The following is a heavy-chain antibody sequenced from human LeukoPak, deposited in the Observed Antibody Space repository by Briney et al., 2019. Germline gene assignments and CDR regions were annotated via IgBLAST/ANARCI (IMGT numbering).Heavy chain of an antibody. V-gene: IGHV4-31*03. CDR2: IYYSGST. J-gene: IGHJ4*02. CDR1: GGSISSGGYY. Sequence: SETLSLTCTVSGGSISSGGYYWSWIRQHPGKGLEWIGYIYYSGSTYYNPPLKSRVTISVDTSKNQFSLKLSSVTAADTAVYYCAKTPPEYCGGDCYEYYFDYWGQGTLVTVSS. CDR3: AKTPPEYCGGDCYEYYFDY. D-gene: IGHD2-21*02.